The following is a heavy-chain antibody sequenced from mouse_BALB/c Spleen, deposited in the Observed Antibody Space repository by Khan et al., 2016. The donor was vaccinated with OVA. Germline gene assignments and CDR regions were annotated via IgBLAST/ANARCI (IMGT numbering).Heavy chain of an antibody. J-gene: IGHJ1*01. CDR1: GFSFSSFG. CDR3: ARSGGNFHWYFDV. V-gene: IGHV5-17*02. CDR2: MSSGSSTI. D-gene: IGHD2-1*01. Sequence: DVQLVESGGGLVQPGGSRKLSCAASGFSFSSFGMHWVRQAPKKGLEWVAYMSSGSSTIYYVDTVKGRFTIYRSHPKRPLYLQMTSLRSADTAMYYCARSGGNFHWYFDVWGAGTSVTVSS.